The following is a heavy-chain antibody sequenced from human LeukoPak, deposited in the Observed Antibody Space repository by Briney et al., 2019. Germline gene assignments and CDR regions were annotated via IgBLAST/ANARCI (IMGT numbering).Heavy chain of an antibody. CDR2: ISSSGSTI. V-gene: IGHV3-11*01. CDR1: GFTFSDYY. Sequence: GGSLRLSCAASGFTFSDYYMSWIRQAPGKGLEWVSYISSSGSTIYYADSVKGRFTISRDNAKNSLYLQMNSLRAEDTAVYYCAKGEDSSGWYYGYFQHWGQGTLVTVSS. J-gene: IGHJ1*01. CDR3: AKGEDSSGWYYGYFQH. D-gene: IGHD6-19*01.